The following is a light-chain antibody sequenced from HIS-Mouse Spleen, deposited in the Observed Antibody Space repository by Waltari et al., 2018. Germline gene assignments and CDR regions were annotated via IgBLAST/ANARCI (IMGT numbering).Light chain of an antibody. V-gene: IGKV1-13*02. Sequence: AIQFTQSPSSLSASVGARVPIPCRASQGISSALAWYQQKPGKAPKLLIYDAPSLESGVPSRFSGSGSGTDFTLTISSLQPEDFATYYCQQFNSYPALTFGGGTKVEIK. J-gene: IGKJ4*01. CDR2: DAP. CDR1: QGISSA. CDR3: QQFNSYPALT.